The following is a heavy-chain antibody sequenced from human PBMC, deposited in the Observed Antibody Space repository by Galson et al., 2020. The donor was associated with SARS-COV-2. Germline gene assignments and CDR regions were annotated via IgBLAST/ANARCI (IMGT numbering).Heavy chain of an antibody. V-gene: IGHV1-24*01. CDR3: ATAPPFGELPLYNWFDP. J-gene: IGHJ5*02. CDR2: FDPEDGET. CDR1: GYTLTELS. Sequence: ASVKVSCKVSGYTLTELSMHWVRQAPGKGLEWMGGFDPEDGETIYAQKFQGRVTMTEDTSTDTAYMELSSLRSEDTAVYYCATAPPFGELPLYNWFDPWGQGTLVTVSP. D-gene: IGHD3-10*01.